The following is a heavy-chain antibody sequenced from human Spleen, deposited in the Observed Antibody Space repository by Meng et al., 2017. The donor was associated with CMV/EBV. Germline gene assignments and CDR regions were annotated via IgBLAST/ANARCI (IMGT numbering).Heavy chain of an antibody. J-gene: IGHJ6*02. Sequence: GGSLRLSCEASGFTFSFYDMHWVRQAPGKGLEWVAFIHYDGNNKYFADSVKGRFSMSRDNSKNTLYLEMNSLRAEDTAVYYCARGRFLEWLLYGSDYYYGMDVWGQGTTVTVSS. CDR1: GFTFSFYD. D-gene: IGHD3-3*01. CDR3: ARGRFLEWLLYGSDYYYGMDV. V-gene: IGHV3-30*02. CDR2: IHYDGNNK.